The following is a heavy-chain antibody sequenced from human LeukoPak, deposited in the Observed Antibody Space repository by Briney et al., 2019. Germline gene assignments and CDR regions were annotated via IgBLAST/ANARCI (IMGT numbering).Heavy chain of an antibody. Sequence: TSGTLSLTCAVSGGSISSSNWWSWVRQPPGKGLEWVSSISSSSSYIYYADSVRGRFTISRDNAKNSLYLQMNSLRADDTAVYYCAREGSAVAGPGDYWGQGTLVTVSS. CDR1: GGSISSSN. J-gene: IGHJ4*02. V-gene: IGHV3-21*01. CDR2: ISSSSSYI. D-gene: IGHD6-19*01. CDR3: AREGSAVAGPGDY.